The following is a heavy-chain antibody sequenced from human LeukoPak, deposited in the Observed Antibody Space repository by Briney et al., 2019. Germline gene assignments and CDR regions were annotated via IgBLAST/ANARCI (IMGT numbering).Heavy chain of an antibody. J-gene: IGHJ6*03. Sequence: SETLSLTCTVSGGSISSYYWSWIRQPPGKGLEWIGDIYYSGSTNYNPSLKSRVTISVDTSKNQFSLKLSSVTAADTAVYYCARTSYNWNFRYYYYYMDVWGKGTTVTVSS. D-gene: IGHD1-1*01. CDR2: IYYSGST. CDR3: ARTSYNWNFRYYYYYMDV. CDR1: GGSISSYY. V-gene: IGHV4-59*08.